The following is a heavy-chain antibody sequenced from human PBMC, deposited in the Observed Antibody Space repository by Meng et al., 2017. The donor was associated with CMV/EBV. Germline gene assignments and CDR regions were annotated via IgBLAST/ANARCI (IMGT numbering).Heavy chain of an antibody. CDR3: ARAVAYYDFWSGYPWGMDV. Sequence: SETLSLTCTVSGGSVSSGSYYWSWIRQPPGKGLEWIGYIYYSGSTNYNPSLKSRVTISVDTSKNQFSLKLSSVTAADTAVYYCARAVAYYDFWSGYPWGMDVWGQGTTVTVSS. D-gene: IGHD3-3*01. J-gene: IGHJ6*02. CDR2: IYYSGST. V-gene: IGHV4-61*01. CDR1: GGSVSSGSYY.